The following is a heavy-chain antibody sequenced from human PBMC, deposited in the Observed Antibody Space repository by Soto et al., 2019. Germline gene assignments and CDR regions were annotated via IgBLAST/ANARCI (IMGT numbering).Heavy chain of an antibody. D-gene: IGHD6-13*01. CDR1: GFTFSDYY. V-gene: IGHV3-11*01. CDR3: ARESSSSSWFDY. Sequence: GGSLRLSCAASGFTFSDYYMSWIRQAPGKGLEWVSYITSSGSTIYYADSAKGRFTISRDNAKNSLYLQMNSLRAEDTAVYYCARESSSSSWFDYWGQGTLVTVSS. J-gene: IGHJ4*02. CDR2: ITSSGSTI.